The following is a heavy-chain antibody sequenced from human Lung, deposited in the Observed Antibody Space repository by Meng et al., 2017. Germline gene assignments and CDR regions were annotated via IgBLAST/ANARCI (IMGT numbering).Heavy chain of an antibody. D-gene: IGHD5-24*01. J-gene: IGHJ4*02. V-gene: IGHV1-2*06. CDR1: GYIFTDFQ. Sequence: QVQRVQAGAEVRKPGASVQVSCETSGYIFTDFQIHWVRQAPGQGLEWMGRITPNSGGANYAQKFQGRVTMTRDTSIRTAYMDLSRLTSDDTAIYYCARDRDGYASFDHWGQGTLVTVSS. CDR3: ARDRDGYASFDH. CDR2: ITPNSGGA.